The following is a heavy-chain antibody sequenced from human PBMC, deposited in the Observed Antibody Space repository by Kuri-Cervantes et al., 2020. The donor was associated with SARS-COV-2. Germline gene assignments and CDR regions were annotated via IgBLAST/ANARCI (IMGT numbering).Heavy chain of an antibody. J-gene: IGHJ6*03. D-gene: IGHD2-2*01. CDR3: AREVDCSSTSCYTPADYYYYYYMDV. V-gene: IGHV1-2*02. CDR1: GYTFTGYY. Sequence: ASVKVSCKASGYTFTGYYMHWVRQAPGQGLEWMGWINPNSGGTNYAQKFQGRVTITTDESTSTAYMELSSLRSEDTAVYYCAREVDCSSTSCYTPADYYYYYYMDVWGKGTTVTVSS. CDR2: INPNSGGT.